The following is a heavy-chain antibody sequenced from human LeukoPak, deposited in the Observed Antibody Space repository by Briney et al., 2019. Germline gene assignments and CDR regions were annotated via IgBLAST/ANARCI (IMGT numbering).Heavy chain of an antibody. CDR1: GGSISSGDYY. D-gene: IGHD2-15*01. Sequence: PSETLSLTCTVSGGSISSGDYYWSWIRQPPGKGLEWIGYIYYSGSTYYNPSLKSRVTISVDTSKNQFSLKLSSVTAADTAVYYCARDPYCSGGSCYSRGHDAFDIWGQGTMVTVSS. CDR2: IYYSGST. CDR3: ARDPYCSGGSCYSRGHDAFDI. J-gene: IGHJ3*02. V-gene: IGHV4-30-4*08.